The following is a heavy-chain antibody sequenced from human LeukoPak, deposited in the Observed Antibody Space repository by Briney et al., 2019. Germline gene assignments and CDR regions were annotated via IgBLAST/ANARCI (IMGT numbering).Heavy chain of an antibody. CDR1: GFTFSSYA. J-gene: IGHJ4*02. CDR3: AGRRVLDASFDY. V-gene: IGHV3-23*01. D-gene: IGHD3-16*01. CDR2: ISGSGGST. Sequence: GGSLRLSCAASGFTFSSYAMSWVRQAPGKELEWVSAISGSGGSTYYADSVKGRFTISRDNSKNTLYLQMNSLRAEDTAVYYCAGRRVLDASFDYWGQGTLVTVSS.